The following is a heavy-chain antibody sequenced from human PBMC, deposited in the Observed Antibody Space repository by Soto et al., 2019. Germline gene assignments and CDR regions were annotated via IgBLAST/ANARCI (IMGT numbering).Heavy chain of an antibody. Sequence: PGESLKISCKGSGYSFTSYWISWVRQMPGKGLEWMGRIDPSDSYTNYSPSFQGHVTISADKSISTAYLQWSSLKASDTAMYYCARAFTGVKYSSRWYVVPADWGQGTLVTVSS. J-gene: IGHJ4*02. CDR1: GYSFTSYW. CDR2: IDPSDSYT. D-gene: IGHD6-13*01. V-gene: IGHV5-10-1*01. CDR3: ARAFTGVKYSSRWYVVPAD.